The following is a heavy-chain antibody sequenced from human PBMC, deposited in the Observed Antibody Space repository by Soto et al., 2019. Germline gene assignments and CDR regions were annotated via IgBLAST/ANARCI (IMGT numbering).Heavy chain of an antibody. CDR1: GFTFSSYG. V-gene: IGHV3-30*18. Sequence: PGGPLSLSCAASGFTFSSYGMHWVRQAPGKGLEWVAVISYDGSNKYYADSVKGRFTISRDNSKNTLYLQMNSLRAEDTAVYYCAKELAPAYYDFWSGDQEDQILDVWGQGTTVTVSS. CDR3: AKELAPAYYDFWSGDQEDQILDV. CDR2: ISYDGSNK. D-gene: IGHD3-3*01. J-gene: IGHJ6*02.